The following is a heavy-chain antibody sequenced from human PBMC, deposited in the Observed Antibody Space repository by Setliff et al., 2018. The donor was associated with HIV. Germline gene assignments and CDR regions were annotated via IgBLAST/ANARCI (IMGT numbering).Heavy chain of an antibody. CDR1: GESLSGYY. CDR3: ASEKATIPNWFDP. Sequence: ASETLSLTCAVYGESLSGYYWSWIRQPPGKGLEWIGEIDHSGSTNYNPPLKSRVTISVDTSKNQFSLKLRSVTAVDTAVYYCASEKATIPNWFDPWGRGTLVTVSS. V-gene: IGHV4-34*01. CDR2: IDHSGST. D-gene: IGHD5-12*01. J-gene: IGHJ5*02.